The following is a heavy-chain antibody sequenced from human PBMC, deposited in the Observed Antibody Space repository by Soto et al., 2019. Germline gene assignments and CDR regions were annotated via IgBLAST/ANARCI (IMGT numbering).Heavy chain of an antibody. D-gene: IGHD3-3*01. CDR1: GGTFSSYA. CDR2: IIPIFGTA. V-gene: IGHV1-69*06. J-gene: IGHJ6*02. Sequence: SVKVSCKASGGTFSSYAISWVRQAPGQGLEWMGGIIPIFGTANYAQKFQGRVTITADKSTSTAYMELSSLGSEDTAVYYCARGSYDFWSGIHYYYYYGMDVWGQGTTVTV. CDR3: ARGSYDFWSGIHYYYYYGMDV.